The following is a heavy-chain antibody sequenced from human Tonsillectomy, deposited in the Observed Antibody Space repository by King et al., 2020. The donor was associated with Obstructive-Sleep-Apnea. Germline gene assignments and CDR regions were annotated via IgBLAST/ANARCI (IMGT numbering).Heavy chain of an antibody. J-gene: IGHJ4*02. CDR2: IIPILGIA. D-gene: IGHD3-10*01. V-gene: IGHV1-69*09. CDR3: ARVGYGSGTYYVNN. CDR1: GGTFSSYA. Sequence: VQLVQSGAEVKKPWSSVKVSCKASGGTFSSYAITWVRQAPGQGLEWVGGIIPILGIANYGQKFQGRVTITADKSTSTAYMEMSSLRSEDTAVYYCARVGYGSGTYYVNNWGRGTLVTVSS.